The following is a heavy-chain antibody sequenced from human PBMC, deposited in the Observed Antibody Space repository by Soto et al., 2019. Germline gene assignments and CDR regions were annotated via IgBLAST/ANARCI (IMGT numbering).Heavy chain of an antibody. D-gene: IGHD3-10*01. Sequence: QVQLVESGGGVVQPGRSLRLSCAASGFTFSSYGMHWVRQAPGKGLEWVAVISYDGSNKYYADSVKGRFTISRDNSKNTLYLQMNSLRAEDTAVYYCANALARGARSIDYWGQGTLVTVSS. J-gene: IGHJ4*02. V-gene: IGHV3-30*18. CDR1: GFTFSSYG. CDR2: ISYDGSNK. CDR3: ANALARGARSIDY.